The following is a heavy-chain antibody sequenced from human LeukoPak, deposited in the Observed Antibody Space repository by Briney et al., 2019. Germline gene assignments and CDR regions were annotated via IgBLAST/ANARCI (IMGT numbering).Heavy chain of an antibody. V-gene: IGHV3-53*01. D-gene: IGHD6-13*01. CDR3: ASHSSSWYGFDH. CDR2: IYSGGST. CDR1: GFTVSSNH. Sequence: GGSLRLSCAASGFTVSSNHMSWVRQAPGKGLEWVSVIYSGGSTYYADSVKGRFTISRDNPKNTLYLQMNSLRAEDTAVYYCASHSSSWYGFDHWGQGTLVTVSS. J-gene: IGHJ4*02.